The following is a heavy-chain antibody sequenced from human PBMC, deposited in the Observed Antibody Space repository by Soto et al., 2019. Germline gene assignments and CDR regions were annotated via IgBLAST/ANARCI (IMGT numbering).Heavy chain of an antibody. J-gene: IGHJ4*02. CDR3: ARILRDSQGWYHHGF. CDR1: GGSIETFY. D-gene: IGHD6-19*01. V-gene: IGHV4-59*01. Sequence: QVQLQESGPGLVKPSETLSLTCTVSGGSIETFYWSWIRQPPGKGLEWIAYISNSGSANYNPSLETRVTVSVDTAKKEFSLKLNSVTAADTATYYCARILRDSQGWYHHGFWGQGTLVTVAS. CDR2: ISNSGSA.